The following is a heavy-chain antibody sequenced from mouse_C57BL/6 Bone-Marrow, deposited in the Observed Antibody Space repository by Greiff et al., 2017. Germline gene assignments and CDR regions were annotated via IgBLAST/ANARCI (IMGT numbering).Heavy chain of an antibody. CDR3: AREGGSLSYAMDY. CDR2: IDPSDSYT. Sequence: QVQLQQPGAELVMPGASVKLSCKASGYTFTSYWMHWVKQRPGQGLEWIGEIDPSDSYTNYNQKFKGKSTLTVDKSSSTAYMQLSSLTSEDSAVYYCAREGGSLSYAMDYWGQGTSVTGSS. J-gene: IGHJ4*01. V-gene: IGHV1-69*01. CDR1: GYTFTSYW. D-gene: IGHD6-2*01.